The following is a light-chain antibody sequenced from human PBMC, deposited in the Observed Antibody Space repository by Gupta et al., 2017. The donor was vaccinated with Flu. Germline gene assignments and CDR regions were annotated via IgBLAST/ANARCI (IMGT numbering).Light chain of an antibody. CDR2: WAS. Sequence: KSSQSVLYSSNNKNYLAWYQQKPGQPPKLLIYWASTRQSGVPDRFSGSGAGTDFTLTISSLQAEDVAVYYCQQYYSTPPYTFGQGTKLELK. J-gene: IGKJ2*01. CDR3: QQYYSTPPYT. CDR1: QSVLYSSNNKNY. V-gene: IGKV4-1*01.